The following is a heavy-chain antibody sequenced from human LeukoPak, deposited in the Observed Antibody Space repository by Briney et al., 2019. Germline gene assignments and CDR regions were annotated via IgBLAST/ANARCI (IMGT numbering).Heavy chain of an antibody. CDR3: ARARSFIAMAD. CDR1: GFTVSSSY. J-gene: IGHJ4*02. CDR2: IYAGGNT. V-gene: IGHV3-66*01. D-gene: IGHD6-19*01. Sequence: GSLRLSCAGSGFTVSSSYMSWVRQAPGKGLEWVSVIYAGGNTYYADSVKGRFTISRDSSKNTLNLQMNSLRAEDTAVYYCARARSFIAMADWGQGTLVTVSS.